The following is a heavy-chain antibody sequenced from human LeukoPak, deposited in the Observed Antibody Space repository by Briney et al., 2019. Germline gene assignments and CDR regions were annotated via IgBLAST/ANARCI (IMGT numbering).Heavy chain of an antibody. CDR1: GGSISGYY. CDR3: ERDASGYNFEDSYYMDV. Sequence: SETLSLTCTVSGGSISGYYWSWIRQPAGKGLEWIGRLYASGDTNYASGTTHSNASLKSRLTMSLDTSKNKLSLRLSPVTAADTAVYYCERDASGYNFEDSYYMDVWGKGTTVTVSS. J-gene: IGHJ6*03. D-gene: IGHD5-24*01. V-gene: IGHV4-4*07. CDR2: LYASGDTNYASGTT.